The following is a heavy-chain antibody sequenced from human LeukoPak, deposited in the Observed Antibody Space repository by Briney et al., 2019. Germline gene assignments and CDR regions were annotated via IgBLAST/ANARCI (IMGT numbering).Heavy chain of an antibody. CDR3: ANKGIAAAGSIALFDY. V-gene: IGHV3-74*01. J-gene: IGHJ4*02. CDR2: INSDGSTT. Sequence: GGSLRLSCAASGFTFSSYWMHWVRQAPGKGLVWVSRINSDGSTTSYADSVKGRFTISRDNSKNTLYLQMNSLRAEDTAVYYCANKGIAAAGSIALFDYWGQGTLVTVSS. D-gene: IGHD6-13*01. CDR1: GFTFSSYW.